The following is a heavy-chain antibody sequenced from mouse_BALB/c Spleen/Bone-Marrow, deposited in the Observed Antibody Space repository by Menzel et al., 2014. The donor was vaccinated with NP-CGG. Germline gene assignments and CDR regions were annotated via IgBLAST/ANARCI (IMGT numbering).Heavy chain of an antibody. CDR2: ISPSNIHT. D-gene: IGHD2-12*01. CDR1: GYTFTNYW. CDR3: AKYDHGFTF. V-gene: IGHV1-69*02. J-gene: IGHJ3*01. Sequence: QVQLQQSGADLVRPGASVKLSCKTSGYTFTNYWINWLKQRPGQGLEWIGNISPSNIHTNYNQKFKDKATLTVDKSSSTAYMQLSSPTSEDSAVYYCAKYDHGFTFWGQGTLVTVSA.